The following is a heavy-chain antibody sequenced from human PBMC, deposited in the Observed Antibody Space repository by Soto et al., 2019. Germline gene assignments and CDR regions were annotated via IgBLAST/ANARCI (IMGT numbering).Heavy chain of an antibody. V-gene: IGHV4-31*03. J-gene: IGHJ6*03. CDR3: ASGKAGSYYYYMDV. CDR1: GGSISSGGYY. CDR2: IYYSGST. Sequence: SETLSLTCTVSGGSISSGGYYWSWIRQHPGKGLEWIGYIYYSGSTYYNPSLKSRVTISVDTSKNQFSLKLSSVTAADTAVYYCASGKAGSYYYYMDVWGKGTTVTVSS. D-gene: IGHD6-13*01.